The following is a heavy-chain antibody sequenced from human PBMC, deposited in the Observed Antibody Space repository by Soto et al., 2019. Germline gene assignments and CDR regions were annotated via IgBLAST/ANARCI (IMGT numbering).Heavy chain of an antibody. V-gene: IGHV1-2*02. D-gene: IGHD5-18*01. CDR3: ACGYSYGYSLYYYGMVV. CDR2: INPNSGGT. Sequence: GASVKVSCKASGYTFTGYYMHWVRQAPGQGLEWMGWINPNSGGTNYAQKFQGRVTMTRDTSISTAYMELSRLRSDDTAVYYCACGYSYGYSLYYYGMVVWDPGTTDTV. CDR1: GYTFTGYY. J-gene: IGHJ6*02.